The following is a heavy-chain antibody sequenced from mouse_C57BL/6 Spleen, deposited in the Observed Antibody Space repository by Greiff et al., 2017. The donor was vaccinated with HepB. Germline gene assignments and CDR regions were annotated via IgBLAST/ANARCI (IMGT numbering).Heavy chain of an antibody. CDR2: INPNNGGT. CDR3: ARRPYAMDY. CDR1: GYTFTDYY. V-gene: IGHV1-26*01. Sequence: EVQLQQSGPELVKPGASVKISCKASGYTFTDYYMNWVKQSHGKSLEWIGDINPNNGGTSYNQKFKGKATLTVDKSSSTAYMELRSLTSEDSAVYYCARRPYAMDYWGQGTSVTVSS. J-gene: IGHJ4*01.